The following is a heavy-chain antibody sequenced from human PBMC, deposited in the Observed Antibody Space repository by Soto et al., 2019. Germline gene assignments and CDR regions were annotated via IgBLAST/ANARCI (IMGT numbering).Heavy chain of an antibody. D-gene: IGHD6-19*01. V-gene: IGHV3-66*01. J-gene: IGHJ6*03. Sequence: PGGSLRLSCAASGFTVSSNYLSWVRQAPGKGLEWVSVTYSGGSTYYADSVKGRFTISRDNSKNTLYLQMNSLRAEDTAVYYCARDPPMSSGWSFHYMDVWGKGTTVTVSS. CDR3: ARDPPMSSGWSFHYMDV. CDR2: TYSGGST. CDR1: GFTVSSNY.